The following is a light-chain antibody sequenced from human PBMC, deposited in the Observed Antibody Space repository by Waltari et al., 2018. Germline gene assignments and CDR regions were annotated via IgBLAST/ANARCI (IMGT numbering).Light chain of an antibody. CDR3: SSYTSSSTLEDVV. Sequence: QSALTQPASVSGSPGQSITISCPGTSSDVGGYNYASWYQQHPGKAPKLMIYEVSNRPSGVSNRFSGSKSGNTASLTISGLQAEDEADYYCSSYTSSSTLEDVVFGGGTKLTVL. CDR1: SSDVGGYNY. J-gene: IGLJ2*01. V-gene: IGLV2-14*01. CDR2: EVS.